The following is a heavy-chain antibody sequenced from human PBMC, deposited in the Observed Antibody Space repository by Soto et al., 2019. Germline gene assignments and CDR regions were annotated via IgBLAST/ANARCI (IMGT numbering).Heavy chain of an antibody. Sequence: SETLSLTCTVSGGSISSYYWSWIRQPPGKGLEWIGYIYYSGSTNYNPSLKSRVTISVDTSKNQFSLKLSSVTAADTAAYYCARDHETVDAFDIWGQGTMVTVS. V-gene: IGHV4-59*01. CDR2: IYYSGST. J-gene: IGHJ3*02. D-gene: IGHD4-17*01. CDR1: GGSISSYY. CDR3: ARDHETVDAFDI.